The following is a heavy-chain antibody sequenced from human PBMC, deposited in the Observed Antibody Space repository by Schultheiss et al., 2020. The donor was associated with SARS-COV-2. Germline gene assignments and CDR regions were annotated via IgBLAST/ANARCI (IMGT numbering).Heavy chain of an antibody. CDR2: IKHDGSEK. CDR3: AKHGSGWYSGFEY. V-gene: IGHV3-7*03. Sequence: GGSLRLSCAASGFTFTTYWMTWVRQAPGKGLEWVANIKHDGSEKYFVDSVKGRFTISRDTSKNTLYLHMNSLRAEDTAVYYCAKHGSGWYSGFEYWGQGTLVTVSS. CDR1: GFTFTTYW. D-gene: IGHD6-19*01. J-gene: IGHJ4*02.